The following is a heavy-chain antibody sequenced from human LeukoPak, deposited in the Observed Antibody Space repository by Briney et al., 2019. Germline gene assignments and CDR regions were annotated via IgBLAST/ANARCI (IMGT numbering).Heavy chain of an antibody. J-gene: IGHJ4*02. CDR3: ARDSLEMATTTGNSFDY. V-gene: IGHV3-74*01. CDR2: INSDGSST. D-gene: IGHD1-1*01. CDR1: GFTFSSYW. Sequence: GGSLRLSCAASGFTFSSYWMHWVRQAPGKGLVWVSRINSDGSSTSYADSAKGRFTISRDNAKNTLYLQMNSLRAEDTAVYYCARDSLEMATTTGNSFDYWGQGTLVTVSS.